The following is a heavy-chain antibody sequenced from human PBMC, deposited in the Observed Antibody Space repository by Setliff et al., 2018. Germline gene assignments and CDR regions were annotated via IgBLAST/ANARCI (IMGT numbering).Heavy chain of an antibody. D-gene: IGHD3-3*01. J-gene: IGHJ4*02. Sequence: SETLSLTCTVSGGSISSSSYYWGWIRQPPGKGLEWIGSIYYSGSTYYNPSLESRVTISVDTSKNQFSLKLSSVTAADTAVYYCARRYNFWSGYLDYWGQGTLVTVSS. V-gene: IGHV4-39*07. CDR1: GGSISSSSYY. CDR2: IYYSGST. CDR3: ARRYNFWSGYLDY.